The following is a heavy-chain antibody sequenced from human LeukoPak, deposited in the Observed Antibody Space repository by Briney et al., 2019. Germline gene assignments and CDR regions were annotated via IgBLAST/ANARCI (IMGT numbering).Heavy chain of an antibody. V-gene: IGHV3-21*04. D-gene: IGHD2-15*01. J-gene: IGHJ4*02. CDR2: ISSSSSYI. CDR1: GFTFSSYS. CDR3: ARELRVVAATPFAY. Sequence: GGSLRLSCAASGFTFSSYSMNWVRQAPGKGLEWVSSISSSSSYIYYADSVKGRFTISRDNAKNSLYLQMNSLRAEDTAVYYCARELRVVAATPFAYWGQGTLVTVSS.